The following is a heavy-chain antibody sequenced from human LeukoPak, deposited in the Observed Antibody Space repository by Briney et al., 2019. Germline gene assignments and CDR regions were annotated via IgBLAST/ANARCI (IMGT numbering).Heavy chain of an antibody. D-gene: IGHD7-27*01. CDR2: LGSDGGR. Sequence: PGGSLRLSCAASGFTLSNNAMSWVRQAPGKGLECVSALGSDGGRYYADSVKGRFTISRDNSKNTLYLEMNRLRSEDTAAYYCAKDILNWEFDYWGQGTLVTVSS. CDR1: GFTLSNNA. J-gene: IGHJ4*02. CDR3: AKDILNWEFDY. V-gene: IGHV3-23*01.